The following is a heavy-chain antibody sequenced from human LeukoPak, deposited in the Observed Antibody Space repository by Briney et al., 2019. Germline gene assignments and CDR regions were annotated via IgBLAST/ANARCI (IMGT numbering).Heavy chain of an antibody. Sequence: SETLSLTCAVYGGSFSGYYGSWIRQPPGKGLEWIGEINHSGSTNYNPSLKSRVTISVDTSKNQFSLKLSSVTAADTAVYYCARRRITMIVMFDPWGQGTLVTVSS. CDR1: GGSFSGYY. V-gene: IGHV4-34*01. D-gene: IGHD3-22*01. J-gene: IGHJ5*02. CDR2: INHSGST. CDR3: ARRRITMIVMFDP.